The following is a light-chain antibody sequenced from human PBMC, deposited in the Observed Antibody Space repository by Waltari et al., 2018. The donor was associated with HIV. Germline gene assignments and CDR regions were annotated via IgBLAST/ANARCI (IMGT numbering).Light chain of an antibody. J-gene: IGKJ2*01. CDR2: WAS. Sequence: DIVMIQSPDSLAVSLGERVTINCKSSQSLLYSSSNKNSLVWYQQKPGQPPKLLIYWASTRDSGVPERFSGSGSGTDFTLTISSLQAADVAVYYCQQHYTSPHTFGQGTKLEIK. CDR1: QSLLYSSSNKNS. V-gene: IGKV4-1*01. CDR3: QQHYTSPHT.